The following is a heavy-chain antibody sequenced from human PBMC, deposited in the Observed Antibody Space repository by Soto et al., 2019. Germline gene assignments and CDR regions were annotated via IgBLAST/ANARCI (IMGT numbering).Heavy chain of an antibody. J-gene: IGHJ6*02. CDR1: GGTFSSYA. Sequence: SVKVSCKASGGTFSSYAISWVRQAPGQGLEWMGGIIPIFGTANYAQKFQGRVTITADESTSAAYMELSSLRSEDTAVYYCARSQVSKLELRYYYYYGMDVWGQGTTVTVSS. CDR2: IIPIFGTA. D-gene: IGHD1-7*01. CDR3: ARSQVSKLELRYYYYYGMDV. V-gene: IGHV1-69*13.